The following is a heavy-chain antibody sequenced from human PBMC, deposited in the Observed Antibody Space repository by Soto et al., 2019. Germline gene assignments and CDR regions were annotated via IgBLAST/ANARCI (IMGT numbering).Heavy chain of an antibody. Sequence: QVQLVQSGAEVKKPGSSVKVSCKASGGTFSNYAISWVRKPPGQGLEWMGGIIPVIGTSNDAQKFRGRVTFTADKSTTTAYMELSSLTSEDTAVYFCARGPVIVPTTLWNWFESWGQGTLVTVSS. CDR2: IIPVIGTS. V-gene: IGHV1-69*06. CDR3: ARGPVIVPTTLWNWFES. CDR1: GGTFSNYA. J-gene: IGHJ5*01. D-gene: IGHD1-26*01.